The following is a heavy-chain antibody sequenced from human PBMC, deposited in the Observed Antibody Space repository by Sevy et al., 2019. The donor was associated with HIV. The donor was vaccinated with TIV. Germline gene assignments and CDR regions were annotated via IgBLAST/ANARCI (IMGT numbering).Heavy chain of an antibody. Sequence: GGSLRLSCAASGFTFSSYAMSWVRQAPGKGLEWVSPISGSGVSTYADSVKGRFTISRDNSKNTLYLQMNSLRAEDTAVYYCAKDGSSSTWYGGDYFDYWGQGTLVTVSS. CDR3: AKDGSSSTWYGGDYFDY. V-gene: IGHV3-23*01. CDR2: ISGSGVST. CDR1: GFTFSSYA. D-gene: IGHD6-13*01. J-gene: IGHJ4*02.